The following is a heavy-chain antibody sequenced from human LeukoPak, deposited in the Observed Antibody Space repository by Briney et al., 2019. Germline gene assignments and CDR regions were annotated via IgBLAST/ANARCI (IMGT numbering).Heavy chain of an antibody. Sequence: SSETLSLTCTVSGGSISSYHWSWIRQPPGKGLEWIGHIYYTGSTNYNPSLKSRVTISLDTSKNQFSLQLSSVTAADTAVYYCTRSLGVVIHGGMDVWGQGTTVTVSS. CDR1: GGSISSYH. D-gene: IGHD3-3*01. V-gene: IGHV4-59*01. CDR2: IYYTGST. J-gene: IGHJ6*02. CDR3: TRSLGVVIHGGMDV.